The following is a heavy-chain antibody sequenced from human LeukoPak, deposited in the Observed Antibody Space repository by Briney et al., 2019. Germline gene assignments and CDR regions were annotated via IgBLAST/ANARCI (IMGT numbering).Heavy chain of an antibody. CDR3: AKEDGYSSGWYVYYYGMDV. Sequence: GVLRLSCAASGFTFSSYNMNWVRQAPGKGLEWVSYISGRSDTIYYADSVKGRFIISRDNARNSLSLQMDSLRVEDAAVYYCAKEDGYSSGWYVYYYGMDVWGQGTTVTVSS. CDR1: GFTFSSYN. CDR2: ISGRSDTI. D-gene: IGHD6-19*01. V-gene: IGHV3-48*01. J-gene: IGHJ6*02.